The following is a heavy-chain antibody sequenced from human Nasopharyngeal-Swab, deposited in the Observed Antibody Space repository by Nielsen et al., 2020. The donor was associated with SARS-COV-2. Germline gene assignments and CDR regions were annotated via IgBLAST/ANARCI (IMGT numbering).Heavy chain of an antibody. Sequence: RQAPGKGLEWVAVISYDGSNKYYADSVKGRFTISRDNSKNTLYLQMNSLRAEDTAVYYCAKDYRVVAAAGTDYYYYMDVWGKGTTVTVSS. V-gene: IGHV3-30*18. CDR3: AKDYRVVAAAGTDYYYYMDV. CDR2: ISYDGSNK. J-gene: IGHJ6*03. D-gene: IGHD6-13*01.